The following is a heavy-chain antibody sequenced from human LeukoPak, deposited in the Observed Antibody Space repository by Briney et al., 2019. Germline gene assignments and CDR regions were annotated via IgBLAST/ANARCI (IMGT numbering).Heavy chain of an antibody. V-gene: IGHV4-39*07. CDR2: IIYSGRT. J-gene: IGHJ5*02. D-gene: IGHD6-19*01. CDR1: GGSVSDTSDY. CDR3: ARQKQGRDWIDP. Sequence: SETLSLTCTVSGGSVSDTSDYWGWIRQPPGKGLEWIASIIYSGRTYYNSSLRSRVIMLVDTPRNQFSLKLSSVTAADPAVYYCARQKQGRDWIDPWGQGTLVIVSS.